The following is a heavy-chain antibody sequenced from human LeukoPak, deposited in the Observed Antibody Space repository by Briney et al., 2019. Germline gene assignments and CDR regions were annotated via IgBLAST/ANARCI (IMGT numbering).Heavy chain of an antibody. CDR2: ISSSSTI. J-gene: IGHJ4*02. Sequence: GGSLRLSCAASGFTFSSYSMNWVRQAPGKGLEWVSYISSSSTIYYADSVKGRFTISRDNAKNSLYLQMNSLRAEDTAVYYCARDSLVSSGYSFDYWGQGTLVTVSS. V-gene: IGHV3-48*01. D-gene: IGHD3-22*01. CDR1: GFTFSSYS. CDR3: ARDSLVSSGYSFDY.